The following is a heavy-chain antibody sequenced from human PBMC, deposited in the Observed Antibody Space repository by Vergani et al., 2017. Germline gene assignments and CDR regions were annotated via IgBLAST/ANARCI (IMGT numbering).Heavy chain of an antibody. J-gene: IGHJ6*02. CDR1: GGTFSSYA. V-gene: IGHV1-69*06. D-gene: IGHD2-2*01. Sequence: QVQLVQSGAEVKKPGSSVKVSCKASGGTFSSYAISWVRQAPGQGLEWMGGIIPIFGTANYAQKFQGRVTITADKSTSTAYMELSSLRSEDTAVYYCARDNGGGVVVPAAHYYYYYGMDVWGQGTTVTVSS. CDR3: ARDNGGGVVVPAAHYYYYYGMDV. CDR2: IIPIFGTA.